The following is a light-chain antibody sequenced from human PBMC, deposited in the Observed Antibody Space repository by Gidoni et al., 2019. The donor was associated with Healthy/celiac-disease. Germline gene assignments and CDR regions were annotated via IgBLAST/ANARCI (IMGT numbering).Light chain of an antibody. CDR2: GAS. V-gene: IGKV3-20*01. CDR1: QSVSSSY. CDR3: QQYGSSRT. Sequence: IVLTQSPGTLSLSPVERATLSCRASQSVSSSYLAWYQQKPGQAPRLLIDGASSRATGIPERCSGSGAGKDFTLTISRLEPEDFAVYYCQQYGSSRTFGQGTKVEIK. J-gene: IGKJ1*01.